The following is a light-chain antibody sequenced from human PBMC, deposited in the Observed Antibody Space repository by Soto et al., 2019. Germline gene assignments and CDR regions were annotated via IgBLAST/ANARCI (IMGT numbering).Light chain of an antibody. CDR2: AAS. Sequence: IQMTQSPSSLSASVGDRVTITCRASQDIRNDLGWYQQKPGKAPKLLIYAASSLQTGVPSRFSGSGSGTEITPTISSRQPDDFATYYCQQYNSDSLWTFGQGTKVDI. V-gene: IGKV1-17*01. CDR3: QQYNSDSLWT. J-gene: IGKJ1*01. CDR1: QDIRND.